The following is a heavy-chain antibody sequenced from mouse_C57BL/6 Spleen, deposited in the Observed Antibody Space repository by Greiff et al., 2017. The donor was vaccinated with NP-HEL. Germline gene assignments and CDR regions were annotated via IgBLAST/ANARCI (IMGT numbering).Heavy chain of an antibody. J-gene: IGHJ4*01. V-gene: IGHV5-17*01. CDR2: ISSGSSTI. CDR1: GFTFSDYG. Sequence: DVKLVESGGGLVKPGGSLKLSCAASGFTFSDYGMHWVRQAPEKGLKWVAYISSGSSTIYYADTVKGRFTISRDNAKNTLFLQMTSLRSEDTAMYYCARPAGGTKAMDYWGQGTSVTVSS. CDR3: ARPAGGTKAMDY. D-gene: IGHD4-1*01.